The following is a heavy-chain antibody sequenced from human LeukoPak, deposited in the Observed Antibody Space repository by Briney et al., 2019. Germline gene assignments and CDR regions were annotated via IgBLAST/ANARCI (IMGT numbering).Heavy chain of an antibody. CDR3: ARDRGQQLVLGYYMDV. CDR1: GYTFNSYY. V-gene: IGHV1-46*02. CDR2: INPSGDFT. D-gene: IGHD6-13*01. J-gene: IGHJ6*03. Sequence: ASVKVSCKASGYTFNSYYMHWVRQAPGQGLEWMGIINPSGDFTSYAQKFQGRVTMTKDTSTSTVYMELSSLRSGDTAVYYCARDRGQQLVLGYYMDVWGKGTTVTVSS.